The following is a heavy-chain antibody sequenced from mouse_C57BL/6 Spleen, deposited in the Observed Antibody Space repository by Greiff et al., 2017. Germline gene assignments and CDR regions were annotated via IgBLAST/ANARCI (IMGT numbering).Heavy chain of an antibody. J-gene: IGHJ3*01. CDR1: GYTFTSYW. Sequence: VQLQQPGAELVRPGSSVKLSCKASGYTFTSYWMHWVKQRPIQGLEWIGNIDPSDSETHYNQKFKDKATLTVDKSSSTAYMQLSSLTSEDSAVYYCARSYDYGGRAWFAYWGQGTLVTVSA. CDR3: ARSYDYGGRAWFAY. CDR2: IDPSDSET. V-gene: IGHV1-52*01. D-gene: IGHD2-4*01.